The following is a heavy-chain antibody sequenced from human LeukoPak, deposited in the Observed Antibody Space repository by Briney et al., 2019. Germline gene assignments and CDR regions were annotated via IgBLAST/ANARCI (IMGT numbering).Heavy chain of an antibody. D-gene: IGHD3-16*01. J-gene: IGHJ4*02. CDR1: GGSISSYY. Sequence: PSETLSLTCTVSGGSISSYYWSWIRQPPGKGLEWLGHIYYSGTTKYNPSLKSRVTISVDTSKNQFSLKLGSVTAADTAVYYCARHGGGYFLYWGQGTLVTVSS. CDR3: ARHGGGYFLY. V-gene: IGHV4-59*08. CDR2: IYYSGTT.